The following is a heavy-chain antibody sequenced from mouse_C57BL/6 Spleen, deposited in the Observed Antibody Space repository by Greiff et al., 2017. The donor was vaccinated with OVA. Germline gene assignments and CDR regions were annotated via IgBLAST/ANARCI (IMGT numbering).Heavy chain of an antibody. CDR3: ARSGEESAAQAWFAY. J-gene: IGHJ3*01. Sequence: QVQLQQPGAELVKPGASVKMSCKASGYTFTSYWITWVKQRPGQGLEWIGDIYPGSGSTNYNEKFKSKATLTVDTSSSTAYMQLSSLTSEDSAVYYCARSGEESAAQAWFAYWGQGTLVTVSA. CDR1: GYTFTSYW. CDR2: IYPGSGST. V-gene: IGHV1-55*01. D-gene: IGHD3-2*02.